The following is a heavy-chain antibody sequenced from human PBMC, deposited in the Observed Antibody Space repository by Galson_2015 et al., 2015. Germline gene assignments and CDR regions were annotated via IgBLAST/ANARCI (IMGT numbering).Heavy chain of an antibody. Sequence: CAISGDSVSSNSAAWNWIRQSPSRGLEWLGRTYYRSKWYNDYAVSVKSRITINSDTSKNQFSLRLNSVTPEDTAVYYCARGRLERPPYYYYMDVWGKGTTVTVSS. J-gene: IGHJ6*03. D-gene: IGHD1-1*01. CDR2: TYYRSKWYN. CDR3: ARGRLERPPYYYYMDV. V-gene: IGHV6-1*01. CDR1: GDSVSSNSAA.